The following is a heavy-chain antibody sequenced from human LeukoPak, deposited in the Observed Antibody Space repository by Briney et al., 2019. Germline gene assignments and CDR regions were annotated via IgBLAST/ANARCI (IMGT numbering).Heavy chain of an antibody. CDR3: AEGREAYSGSYTPFDS. D-gene: IGHD1-26*01. V-gene: IGHV3-53*01. CDR1: GFTVSSNY. CDR2: IYSGGST. Sequence: AGGSLRLSCAASGFTVSSNYMNWDRQAPGKGLEWVSVIYSGGSTYYTDSVKGRFTISRDSSKNTLYLQMNSLRAEDTAFYYCAEGREAYSGSYTPFDSWGQGTLVTVSS. J-gene: IGHJ4*02.